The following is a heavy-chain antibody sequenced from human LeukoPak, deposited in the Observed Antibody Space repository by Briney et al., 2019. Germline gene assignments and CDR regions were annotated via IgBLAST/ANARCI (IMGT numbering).Heavy chain of an antibody. J-gene: IGHJ3*02. CDR2: IYYSGSSGST. D-gene: IGHD7-27*01. V-gene: IGHV4-59*01. CDR3: VRDFPSLGDAFNI. Sequence: SETLSLTCSVSGGSISGYHWSWIRQPPGKGLEWIGYIYYSGSSGSTNYNPSLKSRVTISVDTSRNQSSLKLSSVTAADTAVYYCVRDFPSLGDAFNIWGQGTMVTVSS. CDR1: GGSISGYH.